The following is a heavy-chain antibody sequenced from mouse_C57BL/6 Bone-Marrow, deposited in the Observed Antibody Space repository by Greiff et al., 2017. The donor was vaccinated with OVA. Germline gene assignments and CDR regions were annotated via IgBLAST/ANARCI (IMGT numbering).Heavy chain of an antibody. J-gene: IGHJ4*01. CDR2: ISGGGGNT. D-gene: IGHD1-1*02. CDR3: ARQERVGNYAMDY. V-gene: IGHV5-9*01. Sequence: EVKVVESGGGLVKPGGSLKLSCAASGFTFSSYTMSWVRQTPEKRLEWVATISGGGGNTYYPDSVKGRFTISRDKAKNTLYLQMSSLRSEDTALYYCARQERVGNYAMDYWGQGTSVTVSS. CDR1: GFTFSSYT.